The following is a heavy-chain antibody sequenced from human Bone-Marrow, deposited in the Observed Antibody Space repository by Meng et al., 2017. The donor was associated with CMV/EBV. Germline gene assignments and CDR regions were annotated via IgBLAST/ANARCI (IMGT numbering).Heavy chain of an antibody. CDR2: INPNSGDT. D-gene: IGHD3-16*01. Sequence: ASVKVSCKASGYTFTGYYMNWVRQAPGQGLEWMGWINPNSGDTNYAQKFQGRVTMTRDTSITTAYMELTSLRSDDTAVYYCASPAVRASGGAFDYWAREPWSPSPQ. J-gene: IGHJ4*02. CDR1: GYTFTGYY. CDR3: ASPAVRASGGAFDY. V-gene: IGHV1-2*02.